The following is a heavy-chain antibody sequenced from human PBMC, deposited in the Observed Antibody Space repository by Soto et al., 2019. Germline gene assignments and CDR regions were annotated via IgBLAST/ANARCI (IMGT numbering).Heavy chain of an antibody. CDR2: INSDGSST. D-gene: IGHD6-19*01. V-gene: IGHV3-74*01. Sequence: PGGSLRLACAASGFTFSSYWMHWVRQAPGKGLVWVSRINSDGSSTSYADSVKGRFTISRDNAKNTLYLQMNSLRAEDTAVYYCAKLVRLRGYSSGRYYIDYWGQGTLVTVSS. J-gene: IGHJ4*02. CDR3: AKLVRLRGYSSGRYYIDY. CDR1: GFTFSSYW.